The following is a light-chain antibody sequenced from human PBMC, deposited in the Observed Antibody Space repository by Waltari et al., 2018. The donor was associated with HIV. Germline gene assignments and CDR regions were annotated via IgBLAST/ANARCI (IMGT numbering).Light chain of an antibody. CDR3: AGWDDSLNGWV. CDR2: SNN. CDR1: SSNPERTT. J-gene: IGLJ3*02. V-gene: IGLV1-44*01. Sequence: QSVLTKPPSASGTPGPRVTISWSGRSSNPERTTVHWYQTFPETAPKLLIYSNNHRPSGVPDRFSGSKSGTSASLAISGLQSEDEADYYCAGWDDSLNGWVFGGGTKLTVL.